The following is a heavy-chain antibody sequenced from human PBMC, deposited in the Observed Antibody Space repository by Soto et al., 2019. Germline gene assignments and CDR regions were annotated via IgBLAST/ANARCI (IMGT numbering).Heavy chain of an antibody. CDR3: GRDQGDWNYYVS. D-gene: IGHD1-1*01. V-gene: IGHV1-18*01. CDR1: GYTFTNYG. J-gene: IGHJ4*02. CDR2: ISAYNGYT. Sequence: QVQLVQSGAEVKKPGASVKVSCKTSGYTFTNYGISWVRQAPGQGLEWMGWISAYNGYTTYAENLQGRVTMTTDTSTSTAYMELRSLTSDDTAMYYCGRDQGDWNYYVSWGQGTLVTVSS.